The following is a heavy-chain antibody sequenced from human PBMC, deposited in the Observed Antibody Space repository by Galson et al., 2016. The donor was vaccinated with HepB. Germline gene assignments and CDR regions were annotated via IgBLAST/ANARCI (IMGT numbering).Heavy chain of an antibody. V-gene: IGHV4-4*02. CDR1: GDSISRTNW. CDR3: AKFYGTSLYIYLDY. CDR2: IYHSGNT. J-gene: IGHJ4*02. Sequence: SETLSLTCAVSGDSISRTNWWSWVRQPPGKGLEWIGEIYHSGNTNYNPSPKSRVTISLDKSKNQFSLKLSSVTAADTAVYYCAKFYGTSLYIYLDYWGQGTLVTVSS. D-gene: IGHD1-14*01.